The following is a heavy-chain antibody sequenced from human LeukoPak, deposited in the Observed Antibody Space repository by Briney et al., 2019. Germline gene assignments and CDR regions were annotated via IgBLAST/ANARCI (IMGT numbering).Heavy chain of an antibody. CDR2: ISGSGGST. CDR1: GFTFSSFA. V-gene: IGHV3-23*01. D-gene: IGHD3-16*02. Sequence: GGSLRLSCAASGFTFSSFAMSWVRQAPGRGLEWVSSISGSGGSTYYADSVKGRFTISRDNSKNTLYLQMNSLRAEDTAVYYCAKAYDYVWGSYPSGYFQHWGQGTLVTVSS. J-gene: IGHJ1*01. CDR3: AKAYDYVWGSYPSGYFQH.